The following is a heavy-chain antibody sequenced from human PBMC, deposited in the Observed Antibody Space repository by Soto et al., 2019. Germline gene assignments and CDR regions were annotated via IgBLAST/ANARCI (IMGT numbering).Heavy chain of an antibody. D-gene: IGHD3-9*01. CDR1: GYTFTSYD. J-gene: IGHJ3*02. CDR2: IIPIFGTA. CDR3: ARVVLYYDILTGYAFDI. V-gene: IGHV1-69*13. Sequence: GASVKVSCKASGYTFTSYDINWVRQAPGQGLEWMEGIIPIFGTANYAQKFQGRVTITADESTSTAYMELSSLRSEDTAVYYCARVVLYYDILTGYAFDIWGQGTMVTVSS.